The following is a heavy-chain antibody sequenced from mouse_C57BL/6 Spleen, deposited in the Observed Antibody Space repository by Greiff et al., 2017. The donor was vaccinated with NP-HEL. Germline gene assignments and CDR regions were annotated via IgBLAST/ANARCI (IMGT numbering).Heavy chain of an antibody. CDR1: GFTFSSYA. CDR3: ARDTGYWYFDV. Sequence: VQLKESGGGLVKPGGSLKLSCAASGFTFSSYAMSWVRQTPEKRLEWVATISDGGSYTYYPDNVKGRFTISRDNAKNNLYLQMSHLKSEDTAMYYCARDTGYWYFDVWGTGTTVTVSS. D-gene: IGHD4-1*01. CDR2: ISDGGSYT. J-gene: IGHJ1*03. V-gene: IGHV5-4*01.